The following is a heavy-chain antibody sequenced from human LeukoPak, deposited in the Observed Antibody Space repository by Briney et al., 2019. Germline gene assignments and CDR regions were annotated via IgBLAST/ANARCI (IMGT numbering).Heavy chain of an antibody. CDR2: INPSGGST. CDR1: GYTFTSYY. CDR3: ARVTGTTMIPDDAFDI. Sequence: GASVKVSCKASGYTFTSYYMHWVRQAPGQGLEWMGIINPSGGSTSYAQKFQGRVTMTRDTSTSTVYMELSSLRSEDTAVYYCARVTGTTMIPDDAFDIWGQGTMVIVSS. V-gene: IGHV1-46*01. D-gene: IGHD1-7*01. J-gene: IGHJ3*02.